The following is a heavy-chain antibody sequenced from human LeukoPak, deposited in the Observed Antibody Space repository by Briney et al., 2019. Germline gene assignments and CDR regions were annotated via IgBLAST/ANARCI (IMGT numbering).Heavy chain of an antibody. V-gene: IGHV4-59*01. CDR3: ARSYSERYYRGYYFDY. D-gene: IGHD1-26*01. CDR2: ISHSGTT. CDR1: GGSLCSFY. Sequence: SETLSLTCTVSGGSLCSFYWSWIRQPPEKGLEWIGYISHSGTTNYNPSLKSRVTISVDTSMNQFSLKLSSVTAADTAVYYCARSYSERYYRGYYFDYWGQGTLVTVSS. J-gene: IGHJ4*02.